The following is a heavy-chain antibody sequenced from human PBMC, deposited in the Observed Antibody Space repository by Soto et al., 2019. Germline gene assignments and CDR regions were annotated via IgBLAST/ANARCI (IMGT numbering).Heavy chain of an antibody. CDR2: IWNDGSNK. V-gene: IGHV3-33*01. D-gene: IGHD2-2*01. CDR1: GFTFSSYG. Sequence: QVQLVESGGGVVQPGRSLRLSCAASGFTFSSYGMHWVRQAPGKGLEWVAVIWNDGSNKYYADSVKGRFTISRDNSKNTLYLQMNSLRAEDTAVYYCARGGCSSTSCDYYYYMDVWGKGTTVTVSS. J-gene: IGHJ6*03. CDR3: ARGGCSSTSCDYYYYMDV.